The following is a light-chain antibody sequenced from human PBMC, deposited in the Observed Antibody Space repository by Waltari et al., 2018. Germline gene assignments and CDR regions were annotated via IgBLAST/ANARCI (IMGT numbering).Light chain of an antibody. CDR2: AAS. Sequence: AIRMTQSTSSLSASTGDRVTLTCRASQGISSYLAWYQQKPGKAPKLLIYAASTLQSGVPSRFSGSGSGTDFTLTISCLQSEDFATYYCQQYYSSEGTFGPGTKVDIK. CDR1: QGISSY. V-gene: IGKV1-8*01. J-gene: IGKJ3*01. CDR3: QQYYSSEGT.